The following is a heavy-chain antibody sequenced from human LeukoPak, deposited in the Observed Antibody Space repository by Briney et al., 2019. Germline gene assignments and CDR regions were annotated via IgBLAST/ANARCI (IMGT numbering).Heavy chain of an antibody. Sequence: PGGSLRLSCAASGFTFSSYAMKWVRQAPGKGLEWVSGINGSGGSAYYADSVKGRFTMSRDNSKNTVYLQMNSLRAEDTAVYYCAKGKYSSGAGVFDYWGQGTLVTVSS. CDR2: INGSGGSA. D-gene: IGHD6-19*01. CDR1: GFTFSSYA. CDR3: AKGKYSSGAGVFDY. V-gene: IGHV3-23*01. J-gene: IGHJ4*02.